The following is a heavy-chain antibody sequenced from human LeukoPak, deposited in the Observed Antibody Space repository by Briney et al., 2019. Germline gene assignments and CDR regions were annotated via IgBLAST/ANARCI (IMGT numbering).Heavy chain of an antibody. CDR1: GGSISSYY. J-gene: IGHJ4*02. Sequence: SETLSLTCTVSGGSISSYYWSWIRQPPGKGLEWIGYIYYSGSTNYNPSLKSRVTISVDTSKNQLSLKLSSVTAADTAVYYCARGGWDCSSTSCYLYWGQGTLVTVSS. V-gene: IGHV4-59*01. CDR3: ARGGWDCSSTSCYLY. CDR2: IYYSGST. D-gene: IGHD2-2*01.